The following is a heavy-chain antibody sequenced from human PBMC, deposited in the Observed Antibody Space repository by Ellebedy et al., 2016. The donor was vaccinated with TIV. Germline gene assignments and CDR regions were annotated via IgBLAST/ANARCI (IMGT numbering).Heavy chain of an antibody. D-gene: IGHD4-11*01. CDR2: IKQDGSEK. Sequence: GGSLRLSCTASGFTLTSYWMSWVRQAPGKGLEWVANIKQDGSEKYYVDSVKGRFTISRDNAGNSLYLQMNSLGAEDTAVYYCARAIYSASYLWGRGTLVTVSS. J-gene: IGHJ2*01. CDR1: GFTLTSYW. CDR3: ARAIYSASYL. V-gene: IGHV3-7*01.